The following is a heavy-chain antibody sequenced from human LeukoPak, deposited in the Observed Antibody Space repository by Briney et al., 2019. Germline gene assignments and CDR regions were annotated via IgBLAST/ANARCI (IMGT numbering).Heavy chain of an antibody. CDR3: AHNVDTAMVTLFDY. CDR1: GFSLSTSGVG. CDR2: IYWDDDK. V-gene: IGHV2-5*02. D-gene: IGHD5-18*01. J-gene: IGHJ4*02. Sequence: SGPTLVNPIQTLTLTCTFSGFSLSTSGVGVGWIRQPPGKALEWLALIYWDDDKRYSPSLKSRLTITKDTSKNQVVLTMTNMDPVDTATYYCAHNVDTAMVTLFDYWGQGTLVTVSS.